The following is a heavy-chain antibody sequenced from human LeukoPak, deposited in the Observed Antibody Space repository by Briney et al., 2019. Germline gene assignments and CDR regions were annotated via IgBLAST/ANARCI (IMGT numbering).Heavy chain of an antibody. CDR3: ARPYYYDSRIDP. J-gene: IGHJ5*02. CDR1: GGSISSGDYY. CDR2: MYYSGST. V-gene: IGHV4-30-4*01. Sequence: SETLSLTCAVYGGSISSGDYYWRWIRQPPGKGLEWIAYMYYSGSTYYNPSLKSRVTMSADTSKNQLSLKLSSVTAADTAVYYCARPYYYDSRIDPWGQGILVTVSS. D-gene: IGHD3-22*01.